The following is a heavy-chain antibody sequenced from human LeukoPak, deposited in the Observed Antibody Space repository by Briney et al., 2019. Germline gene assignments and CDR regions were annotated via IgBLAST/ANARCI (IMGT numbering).Heavy chain of an antibody. D-gene: IGHD6-13*01. Sequence: GESLKISCKASGYSFTSYWISWVRQMPGKGLEWMGRIDPADSYTNYSPSFQGHVTISADKSINTAYLQWSSLKASDTAMYYCARPAIESAAGNFAYWGQGTLVTVSS. CDR1: GYSFTSYW. J-gene: IGHJ4*02. CDR2: IDPADSYT. V-gene: IGHV5-10-1*01. CDR3: ARPAIESAAGNFAY.